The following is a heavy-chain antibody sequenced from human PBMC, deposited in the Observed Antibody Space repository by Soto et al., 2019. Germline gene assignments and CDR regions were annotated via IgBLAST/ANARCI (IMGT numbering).Heavy chain of an antibody. CDR3: ARGKSIEAPTWFDP. CDR2: INYSGST. V-gene: IGHV4-59*01. D-gene: IGHD6-6*01. J-gene: IGHJ5*02. CDR1: GGSISSYY. Sequence: SETLSLTCTVSGGSISSYYWSWIRQPPGKGLEWIGYINYSGSTNYNPSLKSRVTISVDTSKNQFSLKLSSVTAADTAVYYCARGKSIEAPTWFDPWGQGTLVTVSS.